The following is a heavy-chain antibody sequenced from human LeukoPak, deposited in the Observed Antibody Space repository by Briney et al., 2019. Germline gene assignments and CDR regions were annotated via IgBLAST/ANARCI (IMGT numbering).Heavy chain of an antibody. Sequence: ASVKVSCKASGYTFTGYYMHWVRQAPGQGLEWMGWINPNSGGTNYAQKLRGRVTMTTDTSTSTAYMELRSLRSDDTAVYYCARDHVRRFDYWGQGTLVTVSS. CDR2: INPNSGGT. CDR3: ARDHVRRFDY. CDR1: GYTFTGYY. V-gene: IGHV1-2*02. J-gene: IGHJ4*02.